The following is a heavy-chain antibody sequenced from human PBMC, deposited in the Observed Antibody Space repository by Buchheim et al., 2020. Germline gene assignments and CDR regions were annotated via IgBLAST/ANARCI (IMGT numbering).Heavy chain of an antibody. Sequence: EVQLVESGGGLVQPGGSLRLSCAASGFTFSSYSMNWVRQAPGKGLEWVSYISSSSSTIYYADSVKGGFTISRDNAKNSLYLQMNSLRAEDTAVYYCARDRLSRYSSGWYGVDWGQGTL. CDR2: ISSSSSTI. D-gene: IGHD6-19*01. CDR1: GFTFSSYS. CDR3: ARDRLSRYSSGWYGVD. J-gene: IGHJ4*02. V-gene: IGHV3-48*04.